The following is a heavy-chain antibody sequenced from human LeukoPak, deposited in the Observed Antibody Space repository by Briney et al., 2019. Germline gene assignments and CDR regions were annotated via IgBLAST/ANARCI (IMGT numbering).Heavy chain of an antibody. V-gene: IGHV3-21*01. Sequence: GSLRLSCVASGFTFRSYLMNWVRQAPGKGLEWVSSISPSSSSTYHADSVKGRFTISRDNAKNSLYLQMNSLRAEDTAVYFCVSFNVVTVGAGWFDPWGQGTLVTVSS. CDR3: VSFNVVTVGAGWFDP. J-gene: IGHJ5*02. D-gene: IGHD2-15*01. CDR2: ISPSSSST. CDR1: GFTFRSYL.